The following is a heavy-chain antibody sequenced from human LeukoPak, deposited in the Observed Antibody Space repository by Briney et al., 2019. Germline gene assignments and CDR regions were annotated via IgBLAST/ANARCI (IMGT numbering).Heavy chain of an antibody. CDR2: IYYSGST. CDR1: GGSISSSSYY. CDR3: ACLLDCGGNSDSSAG. V-gene: IGHV4-39*01. J-gene: IGHJ3*01. Sequence: SETLSLTCTVSGGSISSSSYYWSWIRQPPGKGLVWIGSIYYSGSTYYNPYLKSRVTISVDTSKNQFSLKLRSVTAADTAVYLCACLLDCGGNSDSSAGCGQGTLVT. D-gene: IGHD4-23*01.